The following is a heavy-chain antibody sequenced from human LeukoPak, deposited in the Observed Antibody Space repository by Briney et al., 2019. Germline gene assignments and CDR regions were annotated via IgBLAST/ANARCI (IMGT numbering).Heavy chain of an antibody. V-gene: IGHV1-69*05. CDR3: ARETTMVRGVMVFDY. J-gene: IGHJ4*02. CDR1: GGTFSSDA. Sequence: SVKVSCKASGGTFSSDAISWVRQAPGQGLEWMGGIIPIFGTANYAQKFQGRVTITTDESTSTAYMELSSLRSEDTAVYYCARETTMVRGVMVFDYWGQGTLVTVSS. CDR2: IIPIFGTA. D-gene: IGHD3-10*01.